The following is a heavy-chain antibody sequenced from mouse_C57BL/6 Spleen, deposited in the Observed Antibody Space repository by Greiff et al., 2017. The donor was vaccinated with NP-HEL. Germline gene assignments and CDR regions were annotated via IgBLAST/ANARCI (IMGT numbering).Heavy chain of an antibody. Sequence: QVQLQQSGAELAKPGASVKLSCKASGYTFTSYWMHWVKQRPGQGLEWIGYINPSSGYTKYNQKFKDKATLTADKSSSTAYMQLSSLTYEDSAVYYCARSNYDYDAWFAYWGQGTLVTVSA. CDR1: GYTFTSYW. V-gene: IGHV1-7*01. J-gene: IGHJ3*01. D-gene: IGHD2-4*01. CDR2: INPSSGYT. CDR3: ARSNYDYDAWFAY.